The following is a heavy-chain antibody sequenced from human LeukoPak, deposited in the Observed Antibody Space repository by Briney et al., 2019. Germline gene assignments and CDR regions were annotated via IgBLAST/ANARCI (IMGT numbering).Heavy chain of an antibody. D-gene: IGHD6-13*01. Sequence: PSETLSLTCTVSGGSISSSSYYWGWIRQPPGKGLEWIGSIYYSGSTYYNPSLKSRVTISVDTSKNQFSLKLSSVTAADTAVYYCARRTAAAGPTYTGWFDPWGQGTLVTVSS. V-gene: IGHV4-39*07. CDR2: IYYSGST. CDR1: GGSISSSSYY. CDR3: ARRTAAAGPTYTGWFDP. J-gene: IGHJ5*02.